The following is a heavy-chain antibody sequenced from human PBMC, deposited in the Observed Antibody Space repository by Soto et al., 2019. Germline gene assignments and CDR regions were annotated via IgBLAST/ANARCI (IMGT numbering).Heavy chain of an antibody. V-gene: IGHV4-30-2*01. CDR2: IYHSGST. CDR3: ARATAIGYYFDY. D-gene: IGHD2-21*02. J-gene: IGHJ4*02. CDR1: GGSISSYS. Sequence: SETLSLTCTVSGGSISSYSWSWIRQPPGKGLEWIGYIYHSGSTYYNPSLKSRVTISVDRSKNQFSLKLSSVTAADTAVYYCARATAIGYYFDYWGQGTLVTVSS.